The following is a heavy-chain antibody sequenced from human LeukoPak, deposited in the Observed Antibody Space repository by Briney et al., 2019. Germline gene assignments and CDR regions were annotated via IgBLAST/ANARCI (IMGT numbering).Heavy chain of an antibody. CDR1: GFTFREYG. V-gene: IGHV3-33*01. J-gene: IGHJ4*02. Sequence: PGGSLRLSCTTSGFTFREYGMHWVRQAPGKGLERVAVVWYDGTKKYYADSVTGRFTISRDNSQNTLYLQMISLRAEDTAVYHCVRDRSLATSSGYDPRRFDSWGQGALVTVSS. CDR2: VWYDGTKK. CDR3: VRDRSLATSSGYDPRRFDS. D-gene: IGHD5-12*01.